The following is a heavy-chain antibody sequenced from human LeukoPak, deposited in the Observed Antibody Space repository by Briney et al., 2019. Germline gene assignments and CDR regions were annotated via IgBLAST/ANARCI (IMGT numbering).Heavy chain of an antibody. Sequence: SETLSLTCTVSGGSISSYYWSWIRQPPGKGLEWIGYIYYSGSTNYNPSLKSRVTISVDTSKNQFSLKLSSVTAADTSVYYCARAGLVIAARLYYFDYWGQGTLVTVSS. CDR2: IYYSGST. CDR1: GGSISSYY. V-gene: IGHV4-59*08. D-gene: IGHD6-6*01. CDR3: ARAGLVIAARLYYFDY. J-gene: IGHJ4*02.